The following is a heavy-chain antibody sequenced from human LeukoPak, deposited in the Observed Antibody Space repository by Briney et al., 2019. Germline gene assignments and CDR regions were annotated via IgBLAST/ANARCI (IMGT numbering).Heavy chain of an antibody. J-gene: IGHJ5*02. V-gene: IGHV3-30*18. Sequence: GGSLRLSCAASGFTFSSYGMHWVRQAPGKGLEWVAVISYDGSNKYYADSVKGRFTISRDNSKNTLYLQMNSLRAEDTAVYYCAKDYCSSTSCSPNWFDPWGQGTLVTVSS. CDR3: AKDYCSSTSCSPNWFDP. CDR1: GFTFSSYG. D-gene: IGHD2-2*01. CDR2: ISYDGSNK.